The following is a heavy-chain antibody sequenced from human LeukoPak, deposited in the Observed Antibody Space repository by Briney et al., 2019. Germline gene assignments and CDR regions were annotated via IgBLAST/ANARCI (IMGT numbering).Heavy chain of an antibody. CDR3: ARHGTNREVLAAIDH. D-gene: IGHD2-2*01. V-gene: IGHV3-20*04. CDR2: INWNGGST. Sequence: GGSLRLSCAASGFTFDDYGMSWVRQAPGKGLEWVSGINWNGGSTGYADSVKGRFTISRDNAKKSLYLQMNSLRVEDTALYYCARHGTNREVLAAIDHWGQGTLVTVSS. CDR1: GFTFDDYG. J-gene: IGHJ4*02.